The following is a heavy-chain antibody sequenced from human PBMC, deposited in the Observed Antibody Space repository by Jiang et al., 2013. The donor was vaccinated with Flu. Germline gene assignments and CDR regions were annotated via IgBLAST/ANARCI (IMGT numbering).Heavy chain of an antibody. CDR3: ARSTAYYPLWVPFDY. CDR1: GYTFTSYY. CDR2: INPSAGST. J-gene: IGHJ4*02. V-gene: IGHV1-46*01. D-gene: IGHD3-10*01. Sequence: SGAEVKKPGASVKVSCKASGYTFTSYYIHWVRQAPGQGLEWMGIINPSAGSTTYAQKFQGRVTMTRDTSTSTVYMELSSLRSEDTAVYYCARSTAYYPLWVPFDYWGQGTLVTV.